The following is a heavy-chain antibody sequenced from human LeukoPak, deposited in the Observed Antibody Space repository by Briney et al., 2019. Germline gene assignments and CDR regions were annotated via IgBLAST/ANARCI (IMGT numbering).Heavy chain of an antibody. CDR1: GFTFSSYG. V-gene: IGHV3-21*01. Sequence: GGSLRLSCAASGFTFSSYGMHWVRQAPGKGLEWVSSISSSSSYIYYADSVKGRFTISRDNAKNSLYLQMNSLRAEDTAVYYCARAYSSSWDDDAFDIWGQGTMVTVSS. D-gene: IGHD6-13*01. CDR2: ISSSSSYI. J-gene: IGHJ3*02. CDR3: ARAYSSSWDDDAFDI.